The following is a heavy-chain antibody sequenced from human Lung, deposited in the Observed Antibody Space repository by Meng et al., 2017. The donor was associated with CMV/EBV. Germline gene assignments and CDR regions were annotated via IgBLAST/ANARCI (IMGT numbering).Heavy chain of an antibody. CDR2: IYSGGST. Sequence: GGXXRLSCAASGFTVSSNYMSWVRQAPGKGLEWVSVIYSGGSTYYADSVKGRFTISRDNSKNTLYLQMNSLRAEDTAVYYCHEYSSSSGDDAFDIWGQGTMVTVSS. CDR3: HEYSSSSGDDAFDI. D-gene: IGHD6-6*01. V-gene: IGHV3-66*02. CDR1: GFTVSSNY. J-gene: IGHJ3*02.